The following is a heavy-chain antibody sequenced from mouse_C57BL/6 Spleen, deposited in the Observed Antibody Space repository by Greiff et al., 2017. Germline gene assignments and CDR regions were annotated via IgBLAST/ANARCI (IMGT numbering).Heavy chain of an antibody. D-gene: IGHD1-1*01. J-gene: IGHJ2*01. Sequence: VQLQESGAELVKPGASVKLSCKASGYTFTEYTIHWVKQRSGQGLEWIGWFYPGSGSIKYNEKFKDKATLTADKSSSTVYMERSRLTSEDSAVYFCARHEAPYYYGSLLDYWGQGTTLTVSS. CDR2: FYPGSGSI. V-gene: IGHV1-62-2*01. CDR3: ARHEAPYYYGSLLDY. CDR1: GYTFTEYT.